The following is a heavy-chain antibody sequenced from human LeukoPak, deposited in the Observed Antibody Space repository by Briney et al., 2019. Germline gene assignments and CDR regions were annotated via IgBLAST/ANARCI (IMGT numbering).Heavy chain of an antibody. V-gene: IGHV4-34*01. Sequence: SETLSLTCAVYGGSVTGFSWSWIHQSPVKGLESIGEINHSGGTNYAPSLQSRVTLSLDTSKNQFSLTLTSVTAADTAVYYCVRGRNVKWVPGVGGNPRASRYYYYMDVWGKGTTVTVSS. D-gene: IGHD4-23*01. J-gene: IGHJ6*03. CDR1: GGSVTGFS. CDR3: VRGRNVKWVPGVGGNPRASRYYYYMDV. CDR2: INHSGGT.